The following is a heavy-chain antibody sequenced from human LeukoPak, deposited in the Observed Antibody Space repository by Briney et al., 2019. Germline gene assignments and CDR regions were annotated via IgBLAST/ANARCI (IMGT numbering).Heavy chain of an antibody. CDR2: INPSGGST. D-gene: IGHD4-17*01. CDR1: GYTFISYY. J-gene: IGHJ4*02. Sequence: GASVKVSCKASGYTFISYYMHWVRQAPGQGLEWMGAINPSGGSTSYVQKFQGRVTMTRDTSTSTVYMELSSLRSEDTAVYYCARGTGLGGDYVSNWGQGTLVTVSS. CDR3: ARGTGLGGDYVSN. V-gene: IGHV1-46*01.